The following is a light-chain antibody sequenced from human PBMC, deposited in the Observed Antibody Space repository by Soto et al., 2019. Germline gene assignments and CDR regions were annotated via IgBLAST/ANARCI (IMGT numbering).Light chain of an antibody. CDR1: QSVSSN. Sequence: EIVMTQSPATLSVSPGERATLSCRASQSVSSNLAWYQQKPGQAPRLLIYGASTRATGIPARFSGSGSGTEFTLTISSLQSAEFAAYYCQQPNNWPQTFGQGTKVDLK. J-gene: IGKJ1*01. V-gene: IGKV3-15*01. CDR2: GAS. CDR3: QQPNNWPQT.